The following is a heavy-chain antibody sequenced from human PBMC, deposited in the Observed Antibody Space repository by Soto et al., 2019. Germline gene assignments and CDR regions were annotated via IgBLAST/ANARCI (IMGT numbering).Heavy chain of an antibody. CDR1: GGSFSGYY. CDR3: ARVRGYSSSSSWFDP. J-gene: IGHJ5*02. V-gene: IGHV4-34*01. CDR2: INHSGST. Sequence: QVQLQQWGAGLLKPSETLSLTCAVYGGSFSGYYWSWIRQPPGKGLEWIGEINHSGSTNYNPSLTSRVTISVDTSKNQFSLKLSSVTAADTAVYYCARVRGYSSSSSWFDPWGQGTLVTVSS. D-gene: IGHD6-6*01.